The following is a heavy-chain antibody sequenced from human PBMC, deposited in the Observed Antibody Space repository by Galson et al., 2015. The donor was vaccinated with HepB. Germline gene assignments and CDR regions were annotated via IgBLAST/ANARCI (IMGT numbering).Heavy chain of an antibody. CDR2: IYPGDSDT. D-gene: IGHD1-26*01. CDR3: ARLTRRGSYGAFDI. CDR1: GYSFTRSW. V-gene: IGHV5-51*01. J-gene: IGHJ3*02. Sequence: QSGAEVKKPGESLTISCKGSGYSFTRSWIGRVRQMPGKGLEWIGIIYPGDSDTRYSPSFQGQVTISTDKSISTAYLQWSSLQASDTDMYYCARLTRRGSYGAFDIWGQGTMVTVSS.